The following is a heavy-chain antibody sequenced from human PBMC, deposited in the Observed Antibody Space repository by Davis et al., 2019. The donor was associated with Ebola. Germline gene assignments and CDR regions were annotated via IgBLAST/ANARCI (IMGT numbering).Heavy chain of an antibody. D-gene: IGHD2/OR15-2a*01. Sequence: SETLSLTCAVYGGSFSGYYWSWIRQPPGKGLEWIGEINHSGSTNYNPSLKSRVTISVDTSKNQFSLKLSSVTAADTAVYYCARNIPYYYAMDVWGQGTTVTVSS. V-gene: IGHV4-34*01. CDR2: INHSGST. CDR3: ARNIPYYYAMDV. CDR1: GGSFSGYY. J-gene: IGHJ6*02.